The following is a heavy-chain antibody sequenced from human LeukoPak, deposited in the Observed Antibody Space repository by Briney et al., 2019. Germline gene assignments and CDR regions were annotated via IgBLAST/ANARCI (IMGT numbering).Heavy chain of an antibody. CDR2: ISSSGRLM. CDR3: ARDTNNGLDV. V-gene: IGHV3-11*01. CDR1: GFTFSEYY. D-gene: IGHD1-14*01. Sequence: PGGSLRLSCAASGFTFSEYYINWIRQAPGKGLEWVSHISSSGRLMQYADSVRGRFTITRDYAQNFMSLQMNNLKPEDTAVYYCARDTNNGLDVWGRGTTVTVS. J-gene: IGHJ6*02.